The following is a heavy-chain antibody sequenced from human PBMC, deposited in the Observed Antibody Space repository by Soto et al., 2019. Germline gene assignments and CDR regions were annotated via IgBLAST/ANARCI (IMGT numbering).Heavy chain of an antibody. D-gene: IGHD5-12*01. J-gene: IGHJ4*02. CDR3: TRGGGYSGYDHFDY. V-gene: IGHV3-74*01. CDR2: INGGGSSA. Sequence: EVQLVESGGDLVQPGGSLRLSCAASGFSFSIFWMHWVRQAPGKGLVWVSSINGGGSSADYADSVKGRFTFSRDNAKNTVYLEMNSLRAEETAVYYCTRGGGYSGYDHFDYWGQGTLVTVSS. CDR1: GFSFSIFW.